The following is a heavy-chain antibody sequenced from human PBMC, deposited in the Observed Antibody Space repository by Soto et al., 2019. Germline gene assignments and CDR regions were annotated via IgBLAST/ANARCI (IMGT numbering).Heavy chain of an antibody. J-gene: IGHJ4*02. CDR1: GYSFTSYW. D-gene: IGHD3-22*01. CDR2: IDPSDSYT. Sequence: PGESLKISCKGSGYSFTSYWISWVRQMPGKGLEWMGRIDPSDSYTNYSPSFQGHVTISADKSISTAYLQWSSLKASDTAMYYCARQLQGGYYDRSGGYWGQGTLVTVSS. V-gene: IGHV5-10-1*01. CDR3: ARQLQGGYYDRSGGY.